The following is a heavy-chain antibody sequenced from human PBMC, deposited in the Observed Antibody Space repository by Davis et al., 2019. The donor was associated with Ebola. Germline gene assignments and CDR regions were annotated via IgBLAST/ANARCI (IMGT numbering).Heavy chain of an antibody. CDR3: ASMGNDVWSGYYFDY. Sequence: PSETLSLTCTVSGGSISSGGYYWSWIRQHPGKGLEWIGYIYYSGSTYYNPSLKSRVTISVDTSKNQFSLKLSSVTAADTAVYYCASMGNDVWSGYYFDYWGQGTLVTVSS. CDR2: IYYSGST. D-gene: IGHD1-1*01. V-gene: IGHV4-31*03. J-gene: IGHJ4*02. CDR1: GGSISSGGYY.